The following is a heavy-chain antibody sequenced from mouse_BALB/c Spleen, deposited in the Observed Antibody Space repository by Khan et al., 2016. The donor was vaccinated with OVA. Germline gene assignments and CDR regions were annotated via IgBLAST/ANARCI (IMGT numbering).Heavy chain of an antibody. V-gene: IGHV1S127*01. CDR2: LDPSKSET. CDR3: ARGGYGSPFAY. D-gene: IGHD1-1*01. Sequence: QVQLKQSGPELVRPGASVKMSCKASGYTFTSFWIHWVKQRPGQGLEWIGMLDPSKSETRLNQKFKDKATLNVDKSSKPAYMQVSRVTSEDSSVYDCARGGYGSPFAYWGQETLVTVAA. J-gene: IGHJ3*01. CDR1: GYTFTSFW.